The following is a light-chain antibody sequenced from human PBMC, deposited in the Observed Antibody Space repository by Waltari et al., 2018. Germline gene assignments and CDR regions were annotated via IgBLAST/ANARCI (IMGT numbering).Light chain of an antibody. CDR3: ASWDGSLSGRV. J-gene: IGLJ3*02. Sequence: QSVLTQPPSASGTPGQRVLISCSGSSSNLGSNYVYWYQKIPGTAPKRLIYKNDQRPSGVPDRFSGSKSGTSASLAISGLRSEDEADYFCASWDGSLSGRVFGGGTKLTVL. V-gene: IGLV1-47*01. CDR2: KND. CDR1: SSNLGSNY.